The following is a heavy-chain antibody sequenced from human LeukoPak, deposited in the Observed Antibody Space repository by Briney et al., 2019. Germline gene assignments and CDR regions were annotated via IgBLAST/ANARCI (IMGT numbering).Heavy chain of an antibody. CDR1: GFTFDDYA. D-gene: IGHD2-2*01. V-gene: IGHV3-9*03. J-gene: IGHJ4*02. CDR3: AKGYCSSTSCYQNYFDY. CDR2: ISWNSGSI. Sequence: GGSLRLSCAASGFTFDDYAMHWVRQAPGKSLEWVSGISWNSGSIGYADSVKGRFTISRDNAKNSLYLQMNSLRAEDMALYYCAKGYCSSTSCYQNYFDYWGQGTLVTVSS.